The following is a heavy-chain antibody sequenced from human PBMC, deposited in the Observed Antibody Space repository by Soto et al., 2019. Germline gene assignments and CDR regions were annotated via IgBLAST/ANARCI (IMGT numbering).Heavy chain of an antibody. CDR2: INPNSGGT. CDR3: ARGYSRQHIYYYYGMDV. CDR1: GYTFTGYY. V-gene: IGHV1-2*04. Sequence: ASMKVSCKASGYTFTGYYMHWVRQAPGQGLEWMGWINPNSGGTNYAQKFQGWVTMTRDTSISTAYMELSRLRSDDTAVYYCARGYSRQHIYYYYGMDVWGQGTTVTVSS. D-gene: IGHD5-18*01. J-gene: IGHJ6*02.